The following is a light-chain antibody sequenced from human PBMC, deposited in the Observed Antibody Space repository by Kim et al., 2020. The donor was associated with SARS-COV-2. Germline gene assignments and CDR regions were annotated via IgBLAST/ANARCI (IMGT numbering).Light chain of an antibody. J-gene: IGKJ1*01. CDR1: QSVSSSY. V-gene: IGKV3-20*01. CDR2: GAS. CDR3: QQYGNSPHT. Sequence: SPGETATLPCRASQSVSSSYLAWYQQKPGQAPRLLIYGASSRATGVPDRFSGSGSGTDFTLTITRLEPEDFAVYYCQQYGNSPHTFGQGTKVDIK.